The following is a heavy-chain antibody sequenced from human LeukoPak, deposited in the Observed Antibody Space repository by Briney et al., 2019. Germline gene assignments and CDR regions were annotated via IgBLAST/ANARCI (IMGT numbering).Heavy chain of an antibody. Sequence: ASVKVSCKVSGYTLTELSMHWVRQAPGKGLEWMGGFDPEDGETIYAQKFQGRVTMTEDTSTDTAYMELSSLRSDDTAVYYCARASKFDCGSGSYYDKDYWGQGTLVTVSS. V-gene: IGHV1-24*01. J-gene: IGHJ4*02. CDR1: GYTLTELS. CDR2: FDPEDGET. D-gene: IGHD3-10*01. CDR3: ARASKFDCGSGSYYDKDY.